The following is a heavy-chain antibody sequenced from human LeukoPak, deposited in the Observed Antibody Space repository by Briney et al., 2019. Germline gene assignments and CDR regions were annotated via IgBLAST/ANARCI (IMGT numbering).Heavy chain of an antibody. J-gene: IGHJ4*02. V-gene: IGHV1-18*01. D-gene: IGHD6-19*01. Sequence: ASVEVSCKASGYTFTSYGISWVRQAPGQGLEWMGWISAYNGNTNYAQKLQGRVTMTTDTSTSTAYMELRSLRSDDTAVYYCAREASGWYYLDYWGQGTLVTVSS. CDR3: AREASGWYYLDY. CDR2: ISAYNGNT. CDR1: GYTFTSYG.